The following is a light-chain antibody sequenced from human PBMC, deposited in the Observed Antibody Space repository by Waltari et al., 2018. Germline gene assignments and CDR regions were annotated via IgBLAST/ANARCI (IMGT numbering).Light chain of an antibody. CDR1: SSNIGAGYD. CDR2: GNT. J-gene: IGLJ2*01. Sequence: QSVLTQPPSVSGAPGQRVTISCTGSSSNIGAGYDLHWYQQLPGTAPKLLIYGNTNRPSGVPDRFSGSKSGTSASLAITGLQAEDEADYYCQSYDSSLRGSVFGGGTKLTLL. CDR3: QSYDSSLRGSV. V-gene: IGLV1-40*01.